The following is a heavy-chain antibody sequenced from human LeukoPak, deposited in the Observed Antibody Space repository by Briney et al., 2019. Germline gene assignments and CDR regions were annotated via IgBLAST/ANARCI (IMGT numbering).Heavy chain of an antibody. Sequence: GASVKVSCKASGYTFTSYGISWVRQAPGQGLEWMGSISAYNGNTNYAQKLQGRVTMTTDTSTSTAYMELRSLRSDDTAVYYCASLYYYGSGSYMVDPWGQGTLVTVSS. CDR3: ASLYYYGSGSYMVDP. CDR2: ISAYNGNT. V-gene: IGHV1-18*01. J-gene: IGHJ5*02. D-gene: IGHD3-10*01. CDR1: GYTFTSYG.